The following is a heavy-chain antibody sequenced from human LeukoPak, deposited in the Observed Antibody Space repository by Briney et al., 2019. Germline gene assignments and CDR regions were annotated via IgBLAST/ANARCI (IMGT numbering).Heavy chain of an antibody. D-gene: IGHD1-14*01. V-gene: IGHV4-59*01. CDR1: GGSIKTYY. CDR3: ARATTLVYFYYYVRDV. Sequence: PSETLSLTCTVSGGSIKTYYWSWIRQPPGSGLEWIGYIYDSGITTYNPSLKSRVTISIDTSKNQFSLKLSSVTAADTAIYYCARATTLVYFYYYVRDVWAKGTPVTFS. J-gene: IGHJ6*04. CDR2: IYDSGIT.